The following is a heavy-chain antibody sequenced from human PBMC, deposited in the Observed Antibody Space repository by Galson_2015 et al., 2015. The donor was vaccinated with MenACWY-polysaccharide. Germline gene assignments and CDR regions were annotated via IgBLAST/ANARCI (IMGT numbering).Heavy chain of an antibody. D-gene: IGHD2-21*02. CDR2: LVVGSGNP. CDR1: GFTFTSSA. CDR3: ATQRAYCGGDCQQNWFDP. Sequence: SVKVSCKASGFTFTSSAMQWVRQARGQRLAWIGWLVVGSGNPHYAQKFQGRVTMTRDTSTSTVYMELSSLRSEDTAVYYCATQRAYCGGDCQQNWFDPWGQGTLVTVSS. J-gene: IGHJ5*02. V-gene: IGHV1-58*02.